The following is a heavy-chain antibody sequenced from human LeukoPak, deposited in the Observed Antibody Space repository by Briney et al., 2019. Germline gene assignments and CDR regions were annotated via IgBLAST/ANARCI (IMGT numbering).Heavy chain of an antibody. CDR1: GGSISSYY. J-gene: IGHJ4*02. CDR3: ARYVPIITGTKGFDY. CDR2: IYYSGST. V-gene: IGHV4-59*12. Sequence: PGGSLSLTCTVSGGSISSYYWSWIRQPPGKGVEWIGYIYYSGSTNYNPSLKSRVTISVDTSKNQFSLKLSSVTAADTAVYYCARYVPIITGTKGFDYWGQGTLVTVSS. D-gene: IGHD1-7*01.